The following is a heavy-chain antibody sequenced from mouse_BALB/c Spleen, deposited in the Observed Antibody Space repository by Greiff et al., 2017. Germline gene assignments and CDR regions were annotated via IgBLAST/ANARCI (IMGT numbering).Heavy chain of an antibody. Sequence: QVQLQQSGAELARPGASVKLSCKASGYTFTSYWMQWVKQRPGQGLEWIGAIYPGDGDTRYTQKFKGKATLTADKSSSTAYMQLSSLASEDSAVYYCALTGVYAMDYWGQGTSVTVSS. CDR2: IYPGDGDT. CDR3: ALTGVYAMDY. V-gene: IGHV1-87*01. D-gene: IGHD4-1*01. CDR1: GYTFTSYW. J-gene: IGHJ4*01.